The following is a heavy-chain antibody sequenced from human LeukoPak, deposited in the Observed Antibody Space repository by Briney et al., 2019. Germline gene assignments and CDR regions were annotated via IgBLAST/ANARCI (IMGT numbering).Heavy chain of an antibody. V-gene: IGHV4-39*01. CDR1: GGSVSSSYYY. D-gene: IGHD3-22*01. CDR2: MSYSGST. CDR3: ARGTHYYDSGGYGYFDY. J-gene: IGHJ4*02. Sequence: SETLSLTCTVSGGSVSSSYYYWNWIRQPPGKGLEWIGSMSYSGSTHYNPSLKSRVTISVDTSKNQFSLKLSSMTATDTAVYHCARGTHYYDSGGYGYFDYWGQGTLVTVSS.